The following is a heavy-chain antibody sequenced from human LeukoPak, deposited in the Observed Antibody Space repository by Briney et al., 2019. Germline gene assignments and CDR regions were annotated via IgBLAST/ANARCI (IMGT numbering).Heavy chain of an antibody. D-gene: IGHD2-2*01. CDR3: AKDRVGYDASTFDY. CDR2: ISGSGGST. J-gene: IGHJ4*02. V-gene: IGHV3-23*01. CDR1: GFTFSSYA. Sequence: PGRSLRLSCAASGFTFSSYAMSWVRQAPGKGLEWVSAISGSGGSTYYADSVKGRFTISRDNSKNTLYLQMNSLRAEDTAVYYCAKDRVGYDASTFDYWGQGTLVTVSS.